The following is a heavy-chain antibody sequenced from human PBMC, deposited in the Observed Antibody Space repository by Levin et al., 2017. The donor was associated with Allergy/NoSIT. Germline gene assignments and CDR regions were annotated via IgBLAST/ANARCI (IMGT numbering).Heavy chain of an antibody. CDR1: GVSISSGSHR. J-gene: IGHJ4*02. CDR3: ARGVTATTTAPGY. D-gene: IGHD2-21*02. V-gene: IGHV4-61*02. Sequence: PSETLSLTCDVSGVSISSGSHRWSWFRQPAGKGLEWIGRIFASGTTNYNPSLKSRVTISLDTSKNQFSLKLTSVTAADTAVYYCARGVTATTTAPGYWGQGTLVTVSS. CDR2: IFASGTT.